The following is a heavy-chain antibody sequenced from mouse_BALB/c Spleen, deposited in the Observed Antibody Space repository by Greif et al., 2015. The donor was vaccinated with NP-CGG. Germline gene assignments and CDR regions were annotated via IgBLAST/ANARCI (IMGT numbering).Heavy chain of an antibody. CDR2: INPSNGRT. V-gene: IGHV1S81*02. CDR3: ARGGNFDY. Sequence: QVQLQQSGAELVKPGASVKLSCKASGYTFTSYWMHWVKQRPGQGLEWIGEINPSNGRTNYNEKFKSKATLTVDKSSSTAYMQLSSLTSEDSAVYYCARGGNFDYWGQGTTLTVSS. J-gene: IGHJ2*01. CDR1: GYTFTSYW.